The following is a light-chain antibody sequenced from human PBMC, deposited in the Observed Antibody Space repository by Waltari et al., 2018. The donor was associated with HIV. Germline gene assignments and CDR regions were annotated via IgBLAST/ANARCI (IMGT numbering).Light chain of an antibody. V-gene: IGLV1-44*01. CDR1: TSNIGSHT. CDR2: DHN. Sequence: QSVLTQPPSASATPGQRVTISCSGSTSNIGSHTVHWYQQLPGAAPKLLIFDHNQRPSGVPERFSGSRSGTSATLAISGLQSGDEADYYCSTWDDSLSANVFASGTTVTVL. CDR3: STWDDSLSANV. J-gene: IGLJ1*01.